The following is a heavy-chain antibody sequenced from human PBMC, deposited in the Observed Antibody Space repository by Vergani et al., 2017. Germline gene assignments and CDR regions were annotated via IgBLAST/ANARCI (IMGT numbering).Heavy chain of an antibody. V-gene: IGHV3-9*01. D-gene: IGHD2-21*02. CDR3: ARDPDFSHFDY. J-gene: IGHJ4*02. Sequence: EVDLVESGGGLAQPGGSLRLSCEASGITFWKFGMHWVRQGPGKGLEWVSGISWNSGAVDYADSVRGRFTISRDNAKNSLYLQMNSLRAEDTAVYYCARDPDFSHFDYWGQGTLVTVSS. CDR1: GITFWKFG. CDR2: ISWNSGAV.